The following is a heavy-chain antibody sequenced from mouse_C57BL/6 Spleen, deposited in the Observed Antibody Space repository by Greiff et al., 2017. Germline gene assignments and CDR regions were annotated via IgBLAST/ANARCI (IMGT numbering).Heavy chain of an antibody. J-gene: IGHJ4*01. D-gene: IGHD2-1*01. V-gene: IGHV1-64*01. CDR1: GYTFTSYW. CDR2: IHPNSGST. CDR3: ASYGKGAMDY. Sequence: VKLQQPGAELVKPGASVKLSCKASGYTFTSYWMHWVKQRPGQGLEWIGMIHPNSGSTNYNEKFKSKATLTVDKSSSTAYMQLSDLTSEDSAVYYCASYGKGAMDYWGQGTSVTVSS.